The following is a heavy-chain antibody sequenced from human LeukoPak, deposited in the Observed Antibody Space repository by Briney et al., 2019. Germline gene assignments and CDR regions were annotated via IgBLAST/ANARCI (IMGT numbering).Heavy chain of an antibody. Sequence: GGSLRLSCAASGFAFSSYSMNWVRQAPGKGLEWVSSISSSSSYIYYADSVKGRFTISRDNAKNSLYLQMNSLRAEDTAVYYCARVRGIVVVPAAPFDYWGQGTLVTVSS. CDR1: GFAFSSYS. J-gene: IGHJ4*02. D-gene: IGHD2-2*01. CDR3: ARVRGIVVVPAAPFDY. V-gene: IGHV3-21*01. CDR2: ISSSSSYI.